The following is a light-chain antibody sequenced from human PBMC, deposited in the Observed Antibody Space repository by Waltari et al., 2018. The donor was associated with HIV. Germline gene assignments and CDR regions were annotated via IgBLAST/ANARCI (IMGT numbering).Light chain of an antibody. J-gene: IGKJ1*01. CDR3: QQYNDWPRT. V-gene: IGKV3-15*01. CDR2: GVS. Sequence: EIVMTQSPATLSMSPGERATLSCRASQTVSRNLAWDQHKPGQAPRLLIYGVSTRATGIPPRFSGSESGTEFTLTISGLQSEDFAVYYCQQYNDWPRTFGQGTKVEIK. CDR1: QTVSRN.